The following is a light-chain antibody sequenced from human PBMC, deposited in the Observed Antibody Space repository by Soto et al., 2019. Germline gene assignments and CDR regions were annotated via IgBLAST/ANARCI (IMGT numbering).Light chain of an antibody. CDR1: QSISTY. V-gene: IGKV1-39*01. CDR2: AAP. Sequence: DTQMTQSPSSLSASVGERVSITCRASQSISTYVNWYQQKPGMPPHVLIYAAPRLQRGVPSRFSGSGSATDFTLPISSLQPEDFVTFYCHQPSTNPWTFGQGTKLEIK. CDR3: HQPSTNPWT. J-gene: IGKJ1*01.